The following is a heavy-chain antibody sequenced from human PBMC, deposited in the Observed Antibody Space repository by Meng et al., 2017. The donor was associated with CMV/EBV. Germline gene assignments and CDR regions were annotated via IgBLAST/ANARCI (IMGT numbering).Heavy chain of an antibody. D-gene: IGHD6-13*01. CDR3: ARRRTSSGYSSSWSGYNWFDP. CDR1: GFTFSNAW. Sequence: ESLKISCAASGFTFSNAWMSWVRQAPGKGLEWIGSIYHSGSTYYNPSLKSRVTISVDTSKNQFSLNLTSVTAADTAVYYCARRRTSSGYSSSWSGYNWFDPWGQGTLVTVSS. V-gene: IGHV4-38-2*01. CDR2: IYHSGST. J-gene: IGHJ5*02.